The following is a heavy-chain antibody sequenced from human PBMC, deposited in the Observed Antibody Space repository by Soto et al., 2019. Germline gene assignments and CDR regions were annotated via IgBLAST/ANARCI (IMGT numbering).Heavy chain of an antibody. D-gene: IGHD4-4*01. J-gene: IGHJ4*02. CDR1: GFTFSSYG. CDR2: ISGSGVST. V-gene: IGHV3-23*01. Sequence: EVQLLESGGGLVQPGGSLRLSCAASGFTFSSYGMTWVRQAPGKGLEWVSAISGSGVSTYYADSVKGRFTISRDNSKNTVYLQMNSLRGEDTAVYYCANRHYSNYAPPEFDYWGQGTLVTVSS. CDR3: ANRHYSNYAPPEFDY.